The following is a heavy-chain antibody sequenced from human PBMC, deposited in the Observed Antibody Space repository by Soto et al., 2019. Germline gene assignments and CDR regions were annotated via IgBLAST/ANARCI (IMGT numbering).Heavy chain of an antibody. CDR3: AKANYYDSSGRGSWFDP. J-gene: IGHJ5*02. D-gene: IGHD3-22*01. CDR1: GFTFSSYG. Sequence: AGGSLRLSCAASGFTFSSYGMHWVRQAPGKGLEWVAVISYDGSNKYYADSVKGRFTISRDNSKNTLYLQMNSLRAEDTAVYYCAKANYYDSSGRGSWFDPWGQGTLVTVSS. CDR2: ISYDGSNK. V-gene: IGHV3-30*18.